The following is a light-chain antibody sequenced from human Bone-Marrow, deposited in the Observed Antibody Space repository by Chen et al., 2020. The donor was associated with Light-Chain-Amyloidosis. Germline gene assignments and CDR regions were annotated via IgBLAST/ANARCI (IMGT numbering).Light chain of an antibody. J-gene: IGLJ3*02. CDR3: QVWDRSSDRPV. Sequence: SYVLTQPSPVSVATGQTATVACGGNNIGSRSVHWYQQTPGQAPLLVVYDDSDRPSGIPERLSGSNSGNTATLTISRVEAGDEADYYCQVWDRSSDRPVFGGGPKLTFL. V-gene: IGLV3-21*02. CDR1: NIGSRS. CDR2: DDS.